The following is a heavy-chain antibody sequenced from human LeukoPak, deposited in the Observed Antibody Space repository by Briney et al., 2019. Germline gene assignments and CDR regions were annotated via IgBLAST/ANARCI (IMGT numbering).Heavy chain of an antibody. V-gene: IGHV1-18*01. CDR2: ISAYNSAYNGNT. D-gene: IGHD1-14*01. CDR1: GYTFINYG. Sequence: ASVKVSCKASGYTFINYGITWVRQAPGQGLEWMGWISAYNSAYNGNTHYAQKLQGRVTMTTDTSTNTGYMELRSLRSDDTAVYYCAAEADRGYYFDYWGQGTLVTVSS. CDR3: AAEADRGYYFDY. J-gene: IGHJ4*02.